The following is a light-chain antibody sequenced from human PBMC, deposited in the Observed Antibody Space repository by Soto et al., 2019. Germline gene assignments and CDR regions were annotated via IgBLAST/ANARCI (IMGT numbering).Light chain of an antibody. CDR2: AAS. Sequence: DIQMTQSPSSLSAAVGDRVTITCRASQGIDTYLAWYQQKPGKVPKLLIYAASTLQSGVPSRFSGSGSGTDFTLTISSLQPEDAATYYCQKDTRAPFTFGPGTKVDIK. J-gene: IGKJ3*01. CDR1: QGIDTY. CDR3: QKDTRAPFT. V-gene: IGKV1-27*01.